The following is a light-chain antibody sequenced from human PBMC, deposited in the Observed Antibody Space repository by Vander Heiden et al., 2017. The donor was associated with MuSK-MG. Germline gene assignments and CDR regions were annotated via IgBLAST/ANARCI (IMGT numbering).Light chain of an antibody. CDR3: QQRAYWPLT. V-gene: IGKV3-11*01. CDR2: DAS. Sequence: ELVLTQSPATLSLSPRDRATLSCRASQSVDTYLAWFQQTPGQAPRLLIYDASTRASGTPARFSGRGSGTDFTLTISSLEPEDFAVFYCQQRAYWPLTFGGGTKVE. CDR1: QSVDTY. J-gene: IGKJ4*01.